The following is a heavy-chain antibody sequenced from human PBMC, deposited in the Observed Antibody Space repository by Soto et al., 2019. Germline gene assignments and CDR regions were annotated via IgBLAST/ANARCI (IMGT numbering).Heavy chain of an antibody. CDR3: ARGVVSTGYFDY. V-gene: IGHV3-72*01. CDR1: GFTFSDHY. D-gene: IGHD5-12*01. J-gene: IGHJ4*02. Sequence: EVQLAESGGGLVQPGGSLRLSCAASGFTFSDHYMDWVRQAPGKGLEWVGRSRDKVHSHTTEYAASVKGRFTISRGESENSLYLQMNSLKTEDTALYYCARGVVSTGYFDYWGQGTLVTVSS. CDR2: SRDKVHSHTT.